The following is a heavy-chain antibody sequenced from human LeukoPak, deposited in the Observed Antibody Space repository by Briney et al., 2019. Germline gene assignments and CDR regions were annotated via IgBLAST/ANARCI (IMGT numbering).Heavy chain of an antibody. CDR1: GFTFSSYS. CDR2: IGDKGGDT. Sequence: GGSLRLSCAASGFTFSSYSMNWVRQAPGKGLDWVSAIGDKGGDTKYADSVKGRFTISRDNSRNRLYLQMDSLRVEDTAIYYCGRDWKLDYWGQGVLVTVSS. D-gene: IGHD1-1*01. J-gene: IGHJ4*02. CDR3: GRDWKLDY. V-gene: IGHV3-23*01.